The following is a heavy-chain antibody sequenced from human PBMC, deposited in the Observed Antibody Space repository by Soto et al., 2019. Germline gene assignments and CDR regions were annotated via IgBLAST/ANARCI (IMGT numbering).Heavy chain of an antibody. CDR2: IIPIFGTA. CDR1: GGTFSSYA. D-gene: IGHD3-9*01. Sequence: QVQLVQSGAEVKKPGSSVKVSCKASGGTFSSYAISWMRQAPGQGLEWMGGIIPIFGTANYAQKFQGRVTITADESTSTAYMELSSLRSEDTAVYYCARDHYDILTDYPYFDYWGQGTLVTVSS. V-gene: IGHV1-69*12. J-gene: IGHJ4*02. CDR3: ARDHYDILTDYPYFDY.